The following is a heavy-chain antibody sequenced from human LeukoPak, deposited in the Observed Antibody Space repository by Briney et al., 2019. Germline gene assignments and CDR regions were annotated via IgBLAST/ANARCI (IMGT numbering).Heavy chain of an antibody. CDR1: GYSISSGYY. Sequence: PSETLSLTCAVSGYSISSGYYWGWIRQPPGKGLEWIGSIYHSGSTYYNPSLKSRVTISVDTSKNQFSLKLSSVTAADTAVYYRARGKYNRGYSYGNFDYWGQGTLVTVSS. V-gene: IGHV4-38-2*01. J-gene: IGHJ4*02. D-gene: IGHD5-18*01. CDR2: IYHSGST. CDR3: ARGKYNRGYSYGNFDY.